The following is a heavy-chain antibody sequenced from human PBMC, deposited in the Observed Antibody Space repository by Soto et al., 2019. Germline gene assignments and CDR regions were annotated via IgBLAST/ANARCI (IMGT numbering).Heavy chain of an antibody. CDR3: GRGIQLWSPELDY. CDR1: GGSISRSSYC. CDR2: IYYSGST. V-gene: IGHV4-39*01. J-gene: IGHJ4*02. D-gene: IGHD5-18*01. Sequence: SETLSLTCTVSGGSISRSSYCWGWIRQPPGKGLEWIGSIYYSGSTYYNPSLKSRVTISVDTSKNQFSLKLSSVTAADTAVYYCGRGIQLWSPELDYWGQGTLVTVSS.